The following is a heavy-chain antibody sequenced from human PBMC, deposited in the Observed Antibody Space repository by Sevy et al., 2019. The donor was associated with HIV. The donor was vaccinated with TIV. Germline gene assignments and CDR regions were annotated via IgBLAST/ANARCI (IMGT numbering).Heavy chain of an antibody. CDR2: ISSSSSYI. CDR1: GFTFSSYS. V-gene: IGHV3-21*01. J-gene: IGHJ4*02. D-gene: IGHD3-22*01. CDR3: AREGENYYSRSGYFDY. Sequence: GGYLRLSCAASGFTFSSYSMNWVRQAPGKGLEWVSSISSSSSYIYYADSVKGRFTISIDNAKNSLYLQMNSLRAEDTAVYYCAREGENYYSRSGYFDYWGQGTLVTVSS.